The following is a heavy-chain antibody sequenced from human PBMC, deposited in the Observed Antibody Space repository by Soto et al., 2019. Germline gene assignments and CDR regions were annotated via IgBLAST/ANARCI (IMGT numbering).Heavy chain of an antibody. Sequence: SETLSLTCIVSGGSISSYDWSWILQHPGKGLEWIGYIYYSGSTYYNPSLKSRVTISVDTSKNQFSLKLSSVTAADTAVYYCARGDILTGPFDYWGQGTLVTVSS. V-gene: IGHV4-59*06. J-gene: IGHJ4*02. CDR1: GGSISSYD. CDR2: IYYSGST. CDR3: ARGDILTGPFDY. D-gene: IGHD3-9*01.